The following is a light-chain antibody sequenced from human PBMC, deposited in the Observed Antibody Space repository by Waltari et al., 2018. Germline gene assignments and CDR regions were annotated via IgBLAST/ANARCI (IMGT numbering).Light chain of an antibody. Sequence: QAVLTQPPSASGTPGQRVTIPCSASTPNIRLHPVNRYQQLPGTAPKLLMYTHNQRPPGVPDRFSASKSGTLASLDISGLQSDDEADYYCASWDDSLSIWVFGGGTKLTVL. CDR1: TPNIRLHP. V-gene: IGLV1-44*01. CDR3: ASWDDSLSIWV. J-gene: IGLJ3*02. CDR2: THN.